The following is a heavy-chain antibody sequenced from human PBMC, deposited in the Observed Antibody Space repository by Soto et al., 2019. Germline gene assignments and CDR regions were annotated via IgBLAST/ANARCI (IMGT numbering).Heavy chain of an antibody. J-gene: IGHJ4*02. CDR1: GFTFSSYA. Sequence: GGSLRLSCAASGFTFSSYAMSWVRQAPGKGLEWVSAISGSGGSTYYADSVKGRFTISRDNSENTLYLQMNSLRAEDTAVYYCAKDLRGAAAGTNYFDYWGQGTLVTVSS. V-gene: IGHV3-23*01. CDR2: ISGSGGST. D-gene: IGHD6-13*01. CDR3: AKDLRGAAAGTNYFDY.